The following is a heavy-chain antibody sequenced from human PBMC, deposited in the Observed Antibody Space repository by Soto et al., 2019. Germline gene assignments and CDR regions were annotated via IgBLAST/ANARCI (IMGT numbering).Heavy chain of an antibody. CDR3: ARYSSTAFNNWFDP. V-gene: IGHV3-21*01. J-gene: IGHJ5*02. Sequence: GGSLRLSCAASGFTFSSYSMNWVRQAPGKGLEWVSSISSSSSYIYYADSVKGRFTISRDNAKNSLYLQMNSLRAEDTAVYYCARYSSTAFNNWFDPWGQGTLVTVSS. D-gene: IGHD2-2*01. CDR2: ISSSSSYI. CDR1: GFTFSSYS.